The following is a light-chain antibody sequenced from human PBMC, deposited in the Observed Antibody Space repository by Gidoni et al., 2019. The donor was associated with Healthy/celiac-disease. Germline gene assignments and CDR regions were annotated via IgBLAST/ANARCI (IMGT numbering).Light chain of an antibody. CDR2: GAS. J-gene: IGKJ1*01. CDR1: QSVSSSY. CDR3: QQYGSSLWT. V-gene: IGKV3-20*01. Sequence: EIVLTQSPGTLSLSPGERATLSCRASQSVSSSYLAWYQQTPGQAPRLLIYGASSRATVIPDRFSGSGSGTDFTLTISRLEPEDFAVYYCQQYGSSLWTFGQGTQVEIK.